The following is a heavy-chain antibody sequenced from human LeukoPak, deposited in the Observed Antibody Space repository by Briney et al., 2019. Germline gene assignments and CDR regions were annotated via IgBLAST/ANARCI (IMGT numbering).Heavy chain of an antibody. CDR1: GVSISSSSYY. J-gene: IGHJ4*02. D-gene: IGHD6-6*01. CDR2: IYYSGST. CDR3: ARHARQLVGIVHY. V-gene: IGHV4-39*01. Sequence: SETLSLPCTVSGVSISSSSYYWGWIRQPPGKGLEWIGSIYYSGSTYYNPSLKSRVTISVDTSKNQFSLKLSSVTAADTAVYYCARHARQLVGIVHYWGQGTLVTVSS.